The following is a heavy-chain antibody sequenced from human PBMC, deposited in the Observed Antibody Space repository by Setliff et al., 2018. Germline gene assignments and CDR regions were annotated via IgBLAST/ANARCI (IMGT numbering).Heavy chain of an antibody. Sequence: ASVKVSCKASGYPLTAYYIHWVRQAPGQGLGWMGWISPHTGVTNYSQKFQGRVSMTTDTSTSTAYMELRNLRSDDTALYYCARAPLMVVVPPDAHRFDPWGQGTLVTVSS. CDR1: GYPLTAYY. CDR3: ARAPLMVVVPPDAHRFDP. D-gene: IGHD2-2*01. J-gene: IGHJ5*02. CDR2: ISPHTGVT. V-gene: IGHV1-18*04.